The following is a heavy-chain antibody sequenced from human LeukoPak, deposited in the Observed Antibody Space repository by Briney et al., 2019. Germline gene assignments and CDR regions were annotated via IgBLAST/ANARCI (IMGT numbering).Heavy chain of an antibody. J-gene: IGHJ4*02. CDR1: GYTFTSYG. Sequence: ASVKVSCKASGYTFTSYGISWVRQAPGQGLEWMGWISAYNGNTNYAQKLQGRVTMTTDTSTSTAYMELRSLRSDDTAVYYCARDLSPYYYDSSGYTPFDYWGQGTLSPSPQ. CDR3: ARDLSPYYYDSSGYTPFDY. CDR2: ISAYNGNT. V-gene: IGHV1-18*01. D-gene: IGHD3-22*01.